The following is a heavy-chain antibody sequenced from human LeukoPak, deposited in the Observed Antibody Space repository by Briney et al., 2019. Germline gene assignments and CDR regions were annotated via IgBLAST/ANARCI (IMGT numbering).Heavy chain of an antibody. V-gene: IGHV1-46*01. CDR1: GYTFTSYY. J-gene: IGHJ5*02. CDR2: INPSGGST. Sequence: ASVKVSCKVSGYTFTSYYMHWVRQAPGQGFEWMGIINPSGGSTSYAQKFQGRVTMTRDTSTSTVYMELSSLRSEDTAVYYCARGPMVRGVYMNWFDPWGQGTLVTVSS. CDR3: ARGPMVRGVYMNWFDP. D-gene: IGHD3-10*01.